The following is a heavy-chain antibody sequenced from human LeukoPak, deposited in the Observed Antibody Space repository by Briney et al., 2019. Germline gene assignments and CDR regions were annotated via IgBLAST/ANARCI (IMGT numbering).Heavy chain of an antibody. J-gene: IGHJ4*02. D-gene: IGHD4-17*01. CDR3: ARTRTYGDPFDY. Sequence: ESGPVLVKPTETLTLTCTVSGFSLSNAGMSVSCSRQPPGKALEWLAHIFSHYEKSYSTSLKSRLTISKYTSKSKVVLTMCDMDPVDTAIYYCARTRTYGDPFDYWGQGTLVTVSS. CDR2: IFSHYEK. CDR1: GFSLSNAGMS. V-gene: IGHV2-26*01.